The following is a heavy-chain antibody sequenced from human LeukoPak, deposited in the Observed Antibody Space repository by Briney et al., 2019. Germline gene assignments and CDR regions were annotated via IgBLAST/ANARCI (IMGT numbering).Heavy chain of an antibody. J-gene: IGHJ4*02. Sequence: PGGSQRLSCAASGFTFSSYAMSWVRQAPGKGVEWVSAISGSGGSTYYADSVKGRFTISRDNSKNTLYLQMNSLRAEDTAVYYCAKARIAVAATADFGYWGQGTLVTVSS. CDR1: GFTFSSYA. D-gene: IGHD6-19*01. V-gene: IGHV3-23*01. CDR3: AKARIAVAATADFGY. CDR2: ISGSGGST.